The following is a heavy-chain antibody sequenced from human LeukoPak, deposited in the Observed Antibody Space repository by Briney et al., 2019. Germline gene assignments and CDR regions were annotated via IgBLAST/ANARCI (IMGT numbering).Heavy chain of an antibody. CDR1: GFTFSNYA. CDR2: ISGSGGST. J-gene: IGHJ5*02. CDR3: AKDRYSNYGNWFDP. D-gene: IGHD4-11*01. Sequence: PGGSLRLSCAASGFTFSNYAMNWVRQAPGKELEWVSGISGSGGSTYYADSVKGRFTISRDNSKNTLYLQMISLRAEDTAVYYCAKDRYSNYGNWFDPWGQGTLVTVFS. V-gene: IGHV3-23*01.